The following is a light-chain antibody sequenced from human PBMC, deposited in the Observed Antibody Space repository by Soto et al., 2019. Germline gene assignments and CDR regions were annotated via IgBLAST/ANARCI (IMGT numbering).Light chain of an antibody. CDR3: QSYDATNQV. CDR2: EDN. V-gene: IGLV6-57*01. Sequence: NFMLTQPHSVSESPGKTVIISCTRSSGSIASNYVQWYQQRPGSSPTTVIYEDNQRPSGVPDRFSGSIDSSSNSASLTISGLETEHEADYYCQSYDATNQVFGGGTKLT. CDR1: SGSIASNY. J-gene: IGLJ3*02.